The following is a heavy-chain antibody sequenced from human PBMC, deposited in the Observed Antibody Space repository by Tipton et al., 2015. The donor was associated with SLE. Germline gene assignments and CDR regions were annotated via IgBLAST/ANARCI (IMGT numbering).Heavy chain of an antibody. D-gene: IGHD2-2*01. CDR3: ARVAPDEVFDY. J-gene: IGHJ4*02. CDR2: IIHSGVT. Sequence: TLSLTCAVYGGSFNGYFWTWIRQPPGKGLEWIAEIIHSGVTNYSPSLRSRVTISVDMSKNQVSLKLSSVTAADTAVYYCARVAPDEVFDYWGQGTLVTVSP. CDR1: GGSFNGYF. V-gene: IGHV4-34*12.